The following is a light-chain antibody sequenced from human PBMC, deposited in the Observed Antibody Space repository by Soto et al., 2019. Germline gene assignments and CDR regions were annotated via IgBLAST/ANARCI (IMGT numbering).Light chain of an antibody. CDR3: QQYNNWPLT. V-gene: IGKV3-15*01. J-gene: IGKJ5*01. CDR2: GAS. Sequence: EIVMTQSPATLSVSPGERATLSCRASQSVSSNLAWYQQKPGQAPRLLIYGASTRATGIPARFSGSGSGTEFTLTISSLQSEDFAVYYRQQYNNWPLTFGQGTRLEIK. CDR1: QSVSSN.